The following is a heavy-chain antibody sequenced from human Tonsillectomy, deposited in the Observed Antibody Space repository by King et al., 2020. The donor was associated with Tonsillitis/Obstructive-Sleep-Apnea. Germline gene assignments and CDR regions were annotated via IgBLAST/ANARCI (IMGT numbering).Heavy chain of an antibody. CDR1: GYTFTNYA. D-gene: IGHD3-22*01. CDR2: IDTNTGNP. J-gene: IGHJ4*02. V-gene: IGHV7-4-1*02. CDR3: ARDSDSYDDSSHYYCPD. Sequence: QLVQSGSELKKPGASVKVSCKASGYTFTNYAMNWLRQAPGQGLEWMGWIDTNTGNPTYAQGFTGRFVFSLDTSVSTAYLQISSLKAEDTAVYYCARDSDSYDDSSHYYCPDWGQGTLVTVSS.